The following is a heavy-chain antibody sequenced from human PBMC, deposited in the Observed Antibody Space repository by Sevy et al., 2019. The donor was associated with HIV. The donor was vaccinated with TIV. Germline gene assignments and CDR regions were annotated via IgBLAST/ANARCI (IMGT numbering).Heavy chain of an antibody. V-gene: IGHV3-33*01. CDR1: GFSFSNYG. CDR2: IWYDGSSK. Sequence: GGSLGLSCAASGFSFSNYGMHWVRQAPGKGLEWVALIWYDGSSKYYADSVKGRLTISRDNSKNTLSLQMNGLRAEDTAVYYCARGADYFDSSGANFEYWGQGTLVTVSS. J-gene: IGHJ4*02. D-gene: IGHD3-22*01. CDR3: ARGADYFDSSGANFEY.